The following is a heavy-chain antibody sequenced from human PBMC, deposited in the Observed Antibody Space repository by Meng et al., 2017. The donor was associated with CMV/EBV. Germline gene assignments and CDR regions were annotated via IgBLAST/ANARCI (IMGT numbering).Heavy chain of an antibody. CDR2: ISSSSSTI. Sequence: GESLKISCAASGFTFDDYGMSWVRQAPGKGLEWVSYISSSSSTIYYADSVKGRFTISRDNAKNSLYLQMNSLRAEDTAVYYCAAYGDYNWFDPWGQGTLVTVSS. CDR3: AAYGDYNWFDP. D-gene: IGHD4-17*01. J-gene: IGHJ5*02. V-gene: IGHV3-48*04. CDR1: GFTFDDYG.